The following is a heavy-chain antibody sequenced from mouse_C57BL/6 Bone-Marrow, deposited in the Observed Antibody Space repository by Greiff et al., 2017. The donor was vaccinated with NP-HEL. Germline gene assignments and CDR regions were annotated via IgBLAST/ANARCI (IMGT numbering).Heavy chain of an antibody. CDR1: GYTFTSYG. V-gene: IGHV1-81*01. J-gene: IGHJ1*03. CDR3: ARLSPLYYGSSYWYFDV. D-gene: IGHD1-1*01. Sequence: QVQLKESGAELARPGASVKLSCKASGYTFTSYGISWVKQRTGQGLEWIGEIYPRSGNTYYNEKFKGKATLTADKSSSTAYMELRSLTSEDSAVYFCARLSPLYYGSSYWYFDVWGTGTTVTVSS. CDR2: IYPRSGNT.